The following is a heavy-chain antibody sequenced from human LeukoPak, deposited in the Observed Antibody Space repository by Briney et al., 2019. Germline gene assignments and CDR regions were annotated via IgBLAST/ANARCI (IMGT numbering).Heavy chain of an antibody. V-gene: IGHV3-30*18. D-gene: IGHD2-2*01. CDR1: GFTFSGYG. CDR2: ISFDGSGK. CDR3: AKVADQYYYYYFYYMDV. J-gene: IGHJ6*03. Sequence: GGSLRLSCAASGFTFSGYGMHWVRQAPGKGLEWVAVISFDGSGKDYAESVKGRFTISRDNSKNTLYLQMNSLRVEDTAVYYCAKVADQYYYYYFYYMDVWGKGTTVTVSS.